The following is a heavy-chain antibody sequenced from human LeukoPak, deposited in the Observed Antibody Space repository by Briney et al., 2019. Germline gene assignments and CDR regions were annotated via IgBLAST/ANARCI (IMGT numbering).Heavy chain of an antibody. D-gene: IGHD6-13*01. CDR3: AKVGATAGTLRIEYFQH. Sequence: GSLRLSCAASGITFSSYAMSWVRQAPGKGLEWVSGISGSGRTTYYADSVKGRFTISRDNSKNTLYLQMNSLRAEDTAVYFCAKVGATAGTLRIEYFQHWGQGTLVTVSS. V-gene: IGHV3-23*01. J-gene: IGHJ1*01. CDR1: GITFSSYA. CDR2: ISGSGRTT.